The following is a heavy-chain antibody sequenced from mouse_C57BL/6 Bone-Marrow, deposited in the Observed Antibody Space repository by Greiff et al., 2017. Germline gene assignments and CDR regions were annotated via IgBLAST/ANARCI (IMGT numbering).Heavy chain of an antibody. D-gene: IGHD1-1*01. Sequence: QVQLQQPGAELVKPGASVKLSCKASGYTFTSYWMHWVKQRPGQGLEWIGMIHPNSGSTNYNEKFKSKATLTVDKSSSTAYMQLSSLTSEDSAVYDCAPGYCGSGYGGYFDVWGTGTTVTVSS. CDR3: APGYCGSGYGGYFDV. V-gene: IGHV1-64*01. J-gene: IGHJ1*03. CDR2: IHPNSGST. CDR1: GYTFTSYW.